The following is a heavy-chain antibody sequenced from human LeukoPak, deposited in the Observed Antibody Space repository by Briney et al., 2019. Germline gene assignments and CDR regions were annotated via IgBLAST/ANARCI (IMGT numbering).Heavy chain of an antibody. D-gene: IGHD3-16*01. CDR1: GYSFTSYW. CDR3: AIRGSLVSDYYCGMDV. J-gene: IGHJ6*02. Sequence: GESVKISCKGSGYSFTSYWIGWVRQMPGKGLEWXXXXXPGDSDTRYSPSFQGQVTISADNSISTAYLQWSSPKASDTAMYYCAIRGSLVSDYYCGMDVWGQGPTVTVSS. CDR2: XXPGDSDT. V-gene: IGHV5-51*01.